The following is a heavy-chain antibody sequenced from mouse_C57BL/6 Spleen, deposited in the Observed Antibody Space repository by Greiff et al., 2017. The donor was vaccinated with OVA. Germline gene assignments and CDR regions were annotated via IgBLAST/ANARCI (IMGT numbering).Heavy chain of an antibody. V-gene: IGHV2-2*01. CDR2: IWSGGST. CDR1: GFSLTSYG. CDR3: ASAYYSNDYYAMDY. Sequence: VQLQQSGPGLVQPSQSLSITCTVSGFSLTSYGVHWVRQSPGKGLEWLGVIWSGGSTDYNAAFISRLSISKDNSKSQVFFKMNSLQADDTAIYYCASAYYSNDYYAMDYWGQGTSVTVSS. J-gene: IGHJ4*01. D-gene: IGHD2-5*01.